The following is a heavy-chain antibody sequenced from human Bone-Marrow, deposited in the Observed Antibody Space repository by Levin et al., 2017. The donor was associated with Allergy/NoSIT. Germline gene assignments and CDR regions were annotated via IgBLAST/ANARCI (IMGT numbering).Heavy chain of an antibody. CDR2: IYSAGNT. CDR3: ARDRFLDGSASGGWFDS. CDR1: GFTVSTNY. V-gene: IGHV3-53*01. D-gene: IGHD3-10*01. Sequence: LSLTCAASGFTVSTNYMNWVRQAPGKGLEWVSVIYSAGNTYYADSVKGRFITSRDNSRNTLYLQMNSLTAEDTAIYYCARDRFLDGSASGGWFDSWGQGTLVTVSS. J-gene: IGHJ5*01.